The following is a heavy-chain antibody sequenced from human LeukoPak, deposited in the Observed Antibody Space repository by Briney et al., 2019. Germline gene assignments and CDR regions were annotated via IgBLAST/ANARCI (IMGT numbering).Heavy chain of an antibody. CDR3: ARDLNSSGWYDAFDI. V-gene: IGHV3-30-3*01. CDR1: GFTFSSYA. J-gene: IGHJ3*02. D-gene: IGHD6-19*01. CDR2: IPYDGSNK. Sequence: GGSLRLSCAASGFTFSSYAMHWVRQAPGRGLEWVAVIPYDGSNKYYADSVKGRFTISRDNSKNTLYLQMNSLRAEDTAVYYCARDLNSSGWYDAFDIWGQGTMVTVSS.